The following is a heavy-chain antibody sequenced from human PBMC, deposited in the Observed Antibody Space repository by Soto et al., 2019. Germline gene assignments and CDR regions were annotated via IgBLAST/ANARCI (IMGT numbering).Heavy chain of an antibody. CDR2: IPYDGSNK. CDR1: GFTFSSYA. Sequence: PGGSLRLSCAASGFTFSSYAMHWVRQAPGKGLEWVAVIPYDGSNKYYADSVKGRFTISRDNSKNTLYLQMNSLRAEDTAVYYCARDRPYVDTAMNFDYWGQGTLVTVSS. D-gene: IGHD5-18*01. CDR3: ARDRPYVDTAMNFDY. V-gene: IGHV3-30-3*01. J-gene: IGHJ4*02.